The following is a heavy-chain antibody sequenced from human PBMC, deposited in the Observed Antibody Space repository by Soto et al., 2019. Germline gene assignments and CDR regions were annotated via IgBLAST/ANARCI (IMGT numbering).Heavy chain of an antibody. D-gene: IGHD5-12*01. CDR2: ISGSGGSA. Sequence: PGGSLRLSCVASGFSFSKDAMNWVRQAPGKGLEWVSGISGSGGSAFFAHPVRGRFTISRDNSKNTVFLQMNGPRPEDTAVYYCAKGGSAGVQTTYYFDYWGQGTLVTVSS. J-gene: IGHJ4*02. CDR3: AKGGSAGVQTTYYFDY. CDR1: GFSFSKDA. V-gene: IGHV3-23*01.